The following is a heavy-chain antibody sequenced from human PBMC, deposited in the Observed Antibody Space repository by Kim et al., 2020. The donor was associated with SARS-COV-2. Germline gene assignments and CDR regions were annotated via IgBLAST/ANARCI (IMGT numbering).Heavy chain of an antibody. CDR3: ARVHSYGADYNYFDY. V-gene: IGHV4-30-2*04. Sequence: NPSLRSRVTVSVDTYKNQVSLRLTSVTAADTAVYYCARVHSYGADYNYFDYWGRGILVTVSS. J-gene: IGHJ4*02. D-gene: IGHD5-18*01.